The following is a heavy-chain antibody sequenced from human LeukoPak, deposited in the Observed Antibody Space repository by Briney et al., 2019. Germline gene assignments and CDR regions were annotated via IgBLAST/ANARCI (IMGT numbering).Heavy chain of an antibody. CDR2: IFYSGST. CDR1: GGSISSYY. CDR3: ARGGPTVTAFASFDY. Sequence: PSETLSLTCIVSGGSISSYYWSWLPQPPGKGLEGIGHIFYSGSTNYNPFLDSRVTISVDTSKNQLSLKLNSVTAADTAVYYCARGGPTVTAFASFDYWGQGTLVTVSS. V-gene: IGHV4-59*01. J-gene: IGHJ4*02. D-gene: IGHD4-11*01.